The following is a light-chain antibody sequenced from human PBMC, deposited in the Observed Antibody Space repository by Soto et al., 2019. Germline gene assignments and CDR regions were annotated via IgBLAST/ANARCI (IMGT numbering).Light chain of an antibody. CDR2: AAS. V-gene: IGKV1-12*01. CDR1: QGISSW. CDR3: QQTTSFPLT. J-gene: IGKJ4*01. Sequence: DIQITQSPSFVSASVGDRVTITCRASQGISSWLAWYQHKPGRAPKLLIHAASILESGVPSRFSGSGSGTDVTLTISSLQPEDFATYYCQQTTSFPLTFGGGTKVEIK.